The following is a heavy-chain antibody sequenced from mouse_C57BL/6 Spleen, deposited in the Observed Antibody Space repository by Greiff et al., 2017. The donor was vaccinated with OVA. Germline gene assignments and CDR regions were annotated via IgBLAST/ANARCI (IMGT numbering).Heavy chain of an antibody. CDR2: ISYDGSN. V-gene: IGHV3-6*01. CDR1: GYSITSGYY. D-gene: IGHD1-1*01. J-gene: IGHJ1*03. Sequence: EVQRVESGPGLVKPSQSLSLTCSVTGYSITSGYYWNWIRQFPGNKLEWMGYISYDGSNNYNPSLKNRISITRDTSKNQFFLKLNSVTTEDTATYYCARDRNYYGWGVWGTGTTVTVSS. CDR3: ARDRNYYGWGV.